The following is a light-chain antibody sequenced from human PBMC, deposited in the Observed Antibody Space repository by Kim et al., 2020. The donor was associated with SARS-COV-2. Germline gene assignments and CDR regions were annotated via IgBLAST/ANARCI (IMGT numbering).Light chain of an antibody. V-gene: IGKV2-30*01. CDR2: KAS. Sequence: PASISCRSSQSLVYSDGNSYLNWFQQRPGQSPRRLIYKASTRDSGVPERFSGSGSGTDFTLKISRVEAEDVGVYYCMQGIYLRRTFGQGTKVDIK. CDR3: MQGIYLRRT. CDR1: QSLVYSDGNSY. J-gene: IGKJ1*01.